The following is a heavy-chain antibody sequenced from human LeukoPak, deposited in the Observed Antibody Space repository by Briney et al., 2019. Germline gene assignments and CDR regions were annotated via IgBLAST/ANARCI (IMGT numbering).Heavy chain of an antibody. Sequence: GESLKISCEGSGYSFTNYWSVWVRQMPGQGLEWMGVIYPGDSDTRYSPSFRGQVTISADTTINTAYLQWTSLKASDSAMYYCARQGYCTSISCPREFDYWGQGALVTVSS. D-gene: IGHD2-2*01. CDR2: IYPGDSDT. CDR1: GYSFTNYW. V-gene: IGHV5-51*01. J-gene: IGHJ4*02. CDR3: ARQGYCTSISCPREFDY.